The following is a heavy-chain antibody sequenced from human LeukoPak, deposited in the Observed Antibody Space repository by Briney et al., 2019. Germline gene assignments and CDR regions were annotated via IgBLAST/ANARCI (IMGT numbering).Heavy chain of an antibody. CDR1: GGSISRYY. V-gene: IGHV4-4*07. CDR2: IYTSGST. Sequence: SETLSLTCTVSGGSISRYYWSWIRQPAGKGLEWIGRIYTSGSTGYNPSLKSRVTMSVDTSKNQFSLKLSSVTAADTAVYYCARVDLMAAYFDYWGQGTLVTVSS. D-gene: IGHD5-12*01. CDR3: ARVDLMAAYFDY. J-gene: IGHJ4*02.